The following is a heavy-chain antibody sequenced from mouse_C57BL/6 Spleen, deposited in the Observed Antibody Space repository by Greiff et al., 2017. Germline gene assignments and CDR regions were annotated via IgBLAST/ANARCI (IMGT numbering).Heavy chain of an antibody. D-gene: IGHD2-4*01. Sequence: VQLVESGAELARPGASVKLSCKASGYTFTSYGISWVKQRTGQGLEWIGEIYPRSGNTYYNEKFKGKATLTADKSSSTAYMELRSLTSEDSAVYFCARDYDGRDAYWGQGTLVTVSA. J-gene: IGHJ3*01. V-gene: IGHV1-81*01. CDR3: ARDYDGRDAY. CDR1: GYTFTSYG. CDR2: IYPRSGNT.